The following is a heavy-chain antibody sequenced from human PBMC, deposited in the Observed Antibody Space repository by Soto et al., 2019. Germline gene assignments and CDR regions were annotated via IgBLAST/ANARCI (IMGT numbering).Heavy chain of an antibody. J-gene: IGHJ4*02. CDR2: ISYDGSNK. CDR3: AHRRISLVRGLISFDY. D-gene: IGHD3-10*01. V-gene: IGHV3-30*03. Sequence: GGSLRLSCADSGFTFTDYGMHWVRQAPGKGLEWVAVISYDGSNKNYADSVKSRLTITKDTSKNQVILTMTNMDPVDTATYYCAHRRISLVRGLISFDYWGPGTLVTVLL. CDR1: GFTFTDYG.